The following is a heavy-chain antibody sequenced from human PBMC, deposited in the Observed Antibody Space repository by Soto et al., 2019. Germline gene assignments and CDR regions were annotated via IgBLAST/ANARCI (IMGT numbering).Heavy chain of an antibody. D-gene: IGHD6-19*01. CDR3: ARSLSIAVAGTGFDY. J-gene: IGHJ4*02. CDR1: GGTFSSYT. V-gene: IGHV1-69*02. CDR2: IIPILGIA. Sequence: SVKVSCKASGGTFSSYTISWVRQAPGQGLEWMGRIIPILGIANYAQKFQGRVTITADKSTSTAYMELSSLRSEDTAVYYCARSLSIAVAGTGFDYWRQGTLVTVSS.